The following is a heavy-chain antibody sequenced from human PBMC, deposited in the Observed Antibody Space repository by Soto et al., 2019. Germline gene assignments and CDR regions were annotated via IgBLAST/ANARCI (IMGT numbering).Heavy chain of an antibody. CDR3: ARDNWSAGGRVDP. Sequence: QVQLVQSGAEVKKPGASVKVSCKASGYSFTSHDINWVRQATGHGLEWLGWMNPNNGNTGSAQKFQGRVTMTRNTSITTAYMELSSLRSEDTAVYYCARDNWSAGGRVDPWGQGTLVTVSS. CDR1: GYSFTSHD. V-gene: IGHV1-8*01. J-gene: IGHJ5*02. CDR2: MNPNNGNT. D-gene: IGHD1-1*01.